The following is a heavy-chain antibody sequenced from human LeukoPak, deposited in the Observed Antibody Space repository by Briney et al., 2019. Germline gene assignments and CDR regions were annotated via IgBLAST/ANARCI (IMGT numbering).Heavy chain of an antibody. D-gene: IGHD4-17*01. J-gene: IGHJ5*02. Sequence: ASVKVSCKASGYTFTSYDINWVRQATGQGLAWMGWMNPNSGNTGYAQKFQGRVTMTRNTSISTAYMELSSLRSEDTAVYYCARGILDYGDYSNWFDPWGQGTLVTVSS. V-gene: IGHV1-8*01. CDR3: ARGILDYGDYSNWFDP. CDR1: GYTFTSYD. CDR2: MNPNSGNT.